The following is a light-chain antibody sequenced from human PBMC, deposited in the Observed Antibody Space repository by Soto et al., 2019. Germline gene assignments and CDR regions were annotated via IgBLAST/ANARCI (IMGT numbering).Light chain of an antibody. CDR3: QQLNSYRQT. J-gene: IGKJ4*01. Sequence: DIQLTQSPSFLSASVGDRVTITCRASQGISSSLAWYQQKPGKAPKLLIYAASTLQSGVPSRFSGSGSGTAFTLTISSLQPEDFATYSYQQLNSYRQTFGGGTKVEIK. CDR2: AAS. V-gene: IGKV1-9*01. CDR1: QGISSS.